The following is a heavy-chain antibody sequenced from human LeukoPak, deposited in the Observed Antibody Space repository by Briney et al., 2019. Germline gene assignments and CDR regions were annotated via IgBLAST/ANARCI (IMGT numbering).Heavy chain of an antibody. D-gene: IGHD4-23*01. CDR3: AKISPYGGNSA. CDR2: ISGNGGST. Sequence: GGSLRLSCAASGFTFSNYAMSWVRQAPGKGLEWVSAISGNGGSTYYADSVKGRFTISRDNSRNTLYLQMNSLRAEDTAVYYCAKISPYGGNSAWGQGTLVTVSS. CDR1: GFTFSNYA. J-gene: IGHJ4*02. V-gene: IGHV3-23*01.